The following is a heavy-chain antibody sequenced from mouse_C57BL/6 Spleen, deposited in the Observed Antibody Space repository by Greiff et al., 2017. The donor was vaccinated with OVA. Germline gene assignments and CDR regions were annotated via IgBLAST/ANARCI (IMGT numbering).Heavy chain of an antibody. CDR2: IRSKSNNYAT. CDR3: VRQGYYGSSYVDWYFDV. Sequence: EVQGVESGGGLVQPKGSLKLSCAASGFSFNTYAMNWVRQAPGKGLEWVARIRSKSNNYATYYADSVKDRFTISRDDSESMLYLQMNNLKTEDTAMYYCVRQGYYGSSYVDWYFDVWGTGTTVTVSS. V-gene: IGHV10-1*01. J-gene: IGHJ1*03. CDR1: GFSFNTYA. D-gene: IGHD1-1*01.